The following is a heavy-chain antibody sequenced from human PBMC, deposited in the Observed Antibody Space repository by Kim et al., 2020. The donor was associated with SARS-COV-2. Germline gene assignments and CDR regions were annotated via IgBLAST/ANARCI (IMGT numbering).Heavy chain of an antibody. CDR3: ARDKQQLTGFWFDP. V-gene: IGHV4-4*07. D-gene: IGHD6-13*01. Sequence: SETLSLTCTVSGGSISSYYWSWIRQPAGKGLEWIGRIYTSGSTNYNPSLKSRVTMSVDTSKNQFSLKLSSVTAADTAVYYCARDKQQLTGFWFDPWGQGTLVTVSS. J-gene: IGHJ5*02. CDR1: GGSISSYY. CDR2: IYTSGST.